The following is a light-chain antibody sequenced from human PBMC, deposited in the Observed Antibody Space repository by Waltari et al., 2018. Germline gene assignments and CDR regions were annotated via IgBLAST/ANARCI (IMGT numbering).Light chain of an antibody. CDR2: GAS. V-gene: IGKV3-20*01. CDR3: QHYVRLPAT. J-gene: IGKJ1*01. Sequence: IVLTQSPGNLSLSPGERPTPSCRASHSVRSSLDWYHQKPGQTPKLLIYGASTRATGIPDSFTGSGSGTDFSLTISKLEPEDFAIYFCQHYVRLPATFGQGTKVEIK. CDR1: HSVRSS.